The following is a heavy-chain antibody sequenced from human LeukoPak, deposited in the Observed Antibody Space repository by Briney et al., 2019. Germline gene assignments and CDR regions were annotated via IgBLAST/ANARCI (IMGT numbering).Heavy chain of an antibody. V-gene: IGHV3-11*01. Sequence: PGGSLRLSCAASGFTFSDYYMSWIRQAPGKGLEWVSYISSSGSTIYYADSVKGRFTISRDNAKNSLYLQMNSLRAEDTAVYYCAKDSAPAAMSDFDYWGQGTLVTVSS. CDR3: AKDSAPAAMSDFDY. J-gene: IGHJ4*02. CDR2: ISSSGSTI. D-gene: IGHD2-2*01. CDR1: GFTFSDYY.